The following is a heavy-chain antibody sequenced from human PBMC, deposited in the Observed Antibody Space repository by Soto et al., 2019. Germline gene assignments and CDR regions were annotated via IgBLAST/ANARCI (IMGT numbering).Heavy chain of an antibody. CDR3: AREYYDFWSGYYYYYGMDV. D-gene: IGHD3-3*01. Sequence: PGGSLRLSCAASGFTFSSYGMHWVRQAPGKGLEWVAVIWYDGSNKYYADPVKGRFTISRDNSKNTLYLQMNSLRAEDTAVYYCAREYYDFWSGYYYYYGMDVWGQGTTVTVSS. V-gene: IGHV3-33*01. CDR1: GFTFSSYG. CDR2: IWYDGSNK. J-gene: IGHJ6*02.